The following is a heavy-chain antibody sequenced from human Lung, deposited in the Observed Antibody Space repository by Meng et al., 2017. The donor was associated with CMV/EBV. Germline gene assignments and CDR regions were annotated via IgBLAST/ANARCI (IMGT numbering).Heavy chain of an antibody. D-gene: IGHD2-2*02. V-gene: IGHV1-69*05. CDR1: YA. J-gene: IGHJ4*02. Sequence: YATSWVRQAPGQGLEWMGGCIPIFGTANYAQNFQGRVTITTDESRSTAYMELSSLRSEDTAVYYCARIGLCSGTTCYTGDYSSRHFDYWGQGTLVTVSS. CDR2: CIPIFGTA. CDR3: ARIGLCSGTTCYTGDYSSRHFDY.